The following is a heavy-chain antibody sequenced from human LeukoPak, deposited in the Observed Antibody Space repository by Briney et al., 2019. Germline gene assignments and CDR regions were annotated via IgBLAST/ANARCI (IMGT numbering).Heavy chain of an antibody. D-gene: IGHD2-21*02. J-gene: IGHJ5*02. CDR2: IYYSGST. V-gene: IGHV4-59*01. Sequence: SETLSLTCTVSGGSISSYYWSWIRQPPGKGLEWIGYIYYSGSTNYNPSLKSRVTISVVTSMNQFSLKLSSVTAADTAVYYCARGVVTASWFDPWGQGTLVTVSS. CDR3: ARGVVTASWFDP. CDR1: GGSISSYY.